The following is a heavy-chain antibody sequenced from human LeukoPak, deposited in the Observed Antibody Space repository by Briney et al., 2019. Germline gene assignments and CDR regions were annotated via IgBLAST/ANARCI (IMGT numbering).Heavy chain of an antibody. J-gene: IGHJ3*02. V-gene: IGHV4-39*01. Sequence: SETLSLTCTVPGDSTSSSTYYWDWIRQAPGKGLEWIGNIYDSGTTHYNPSLKSRVTISGDTSKNQFSLKLNSVTAADTAIYYCATHRRSGSGGSENAFEIWGQGTMVTVSS. CDR3: ATHRRSGSGGSENAFEI. CDR1: GDSTSSSTYY. CDR2: IYDSGTT. D-gene: IGHD5-12*01.